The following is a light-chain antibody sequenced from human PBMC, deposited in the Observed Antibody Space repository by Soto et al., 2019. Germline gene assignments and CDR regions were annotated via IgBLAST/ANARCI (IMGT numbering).Light chain of an antibody. J-gene: IGKJ1*01. Sequence: EIVLTHSPSTLALSPGARGNLSCRASQSVSNNYLAWYQHKPGQAPRLPIYGASNRATGIPDTFSGSRSGTAFTLTISRLQPEDFAVSYCQQYGSSGTFGQGTKVDI. V-gene: IGKV3-20*01. CDR1: QSVSNNY. CDR3: QQYGSSGT. CDR2: GAS.